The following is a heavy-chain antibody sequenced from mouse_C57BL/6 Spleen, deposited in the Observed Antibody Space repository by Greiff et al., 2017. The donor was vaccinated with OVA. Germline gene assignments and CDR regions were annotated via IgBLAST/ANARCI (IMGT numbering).Heavy chain of an antibody. Sequence: VQLQQSGPELVKPGASVKISCKASGYAFSSSWMNWVKQRPGKGLEWIGRIYPGDGDTNYNGKLTGKATLTAVKSYSTAYMQLSSLTSEDSAVYFCARDHAMDYWGQGTSVTVSS. J-gene: IGHJ4*01. CDR2: IYPGDGDT. CDR1: GYAFSSSW. V-gene: IGHV1-82*01. CDR3: ARDHAMDY.